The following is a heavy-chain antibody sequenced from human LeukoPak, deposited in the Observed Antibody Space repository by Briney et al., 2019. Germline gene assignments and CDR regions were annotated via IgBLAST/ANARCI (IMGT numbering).Heavy chain of an antibody. Sequence: SVKVSCKASGGTFSSYAISWVRQAPGQGLEWMGGIIPIFGTANYAQRFQGRVTITADESTSTAYMELSSLRSEDTAVYYCARFSGSSRSFDYWGQGTLVTVSS. V-gene: IGHV1-69*13. D-gene: IGHD3-10*01. CDR1: GGTFSSYA. J-gene: IGHJ4*02. CDR2: IIPIFGTA. CDR3: ARFSGSSRSFDY.